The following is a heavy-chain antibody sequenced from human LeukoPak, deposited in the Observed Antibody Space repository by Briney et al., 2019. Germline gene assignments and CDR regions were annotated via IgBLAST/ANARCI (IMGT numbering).Heavy chain of an antibody. J-gene: IGHJ4*02. Sequence: GGSLRLSCAASGFTFSSYSMNWVRQAPGKGLEWVSHITASGTAMFYADSVKGRFTISRDNAKNSLYLQMNSLRDEDTAVYYCAKGPGRNKYSSGWYYFDYWGQGTLVTVSS. D-gene: IGHD6-19*01. V-gene: IGHV3-48*02. CDR1: GFTFSSYS. CDR3: AKGPGRNKYSSGWYYFDY. CDR2: ITASGTAM.